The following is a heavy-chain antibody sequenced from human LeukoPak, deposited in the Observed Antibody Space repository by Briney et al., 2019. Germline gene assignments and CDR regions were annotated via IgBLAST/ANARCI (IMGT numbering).Heavy chain of an antibody. D-gene: IGHD3-3*01. CDR1: GYSISSGYY. J-gene: IGHJ4*02. CDR2: IYHSGST. CDR3: ARMVFGVVRYIDY. Sequence: KPSETLSLTCAVSGYSISSGYYWGWIRQTPGKGLEWIGSIYHSGSTYYNPSLKSRVTISVDTSKNQFSLKLSSVSAADTAVYYCARMVFGVVRYIDYWGQGTLVTVSS. V-gene: IGHV4-38-2*01.